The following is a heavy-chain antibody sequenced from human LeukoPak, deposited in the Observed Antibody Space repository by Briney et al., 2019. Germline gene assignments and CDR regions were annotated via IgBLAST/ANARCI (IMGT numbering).Heavy chain of an antibody. CDR1: GESFSGYY. CDR3: ARAPSKLGYCSGGSCYPRNYYYYYYMDV. D-gene: IGHD2-15*01. CDR2: INHSGST. Sequence: PSETLSLTCAVYGESFSGYYWSWIRQPPGKGLEWIGEINHSGSTNYNPSLKSRVTISVDTSKNQFSLKLSSVTAADTAVYYCARAPSKLGYCSGGSCYPRNYYYYYYMDVWGKGTTVTVSS. J-gene: IGHJ6*03. V-gene: IGHV4-34*01.